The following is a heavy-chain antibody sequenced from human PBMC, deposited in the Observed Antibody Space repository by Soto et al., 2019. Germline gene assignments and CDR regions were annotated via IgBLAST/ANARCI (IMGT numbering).Heavy chain of an antibody. Sequence: QVQLQESGPGLVKPSETLSLTCTVPRGSIRTSYWTWIRQFPGKRLEWIAHIHNSGNTNSNPSLKSRVTISMDTSKNQISLMLTSVTAADTAMYYCARLQYTVVTPIDMWGQGTMVTVSS. D-gene: IGHD2-21*02. V-gene: IGHV4-59*01. CDR1: RGSIRTSY. J-gene: IGHJ3*02. CDR3: ARLQYTVVTPIDM. CDR2: IHNSGNT.